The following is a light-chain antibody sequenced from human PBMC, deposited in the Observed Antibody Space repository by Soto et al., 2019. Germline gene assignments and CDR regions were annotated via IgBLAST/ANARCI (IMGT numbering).Light chain of an antibody. CDR2: AAS. CDR3: QQYKSYPLT. CDR1: QGIGDY. V-gene: IGKV1-16*01. J-gene: IGKJ4*01. Sequence: DSQMTQSPSSLSASVGDRVTITCQASQGIGDYLAWFQLKPGKPPKSLISAASNLQSEVPSRFSGSGSGTDFPLTISTLQPEDFATYDCQQYKSYPLTFGGGTRVEIK.